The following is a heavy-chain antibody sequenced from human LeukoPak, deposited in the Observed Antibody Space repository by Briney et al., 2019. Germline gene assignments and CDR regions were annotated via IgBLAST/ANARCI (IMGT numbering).Heavy chain of an antibody. CDR1: GFTFSSYA. Sequence: GGSLRLSCAASGFTFSSYAMHWVRQAPGKGLEWVAVISYDGSNKYYADSVKGRFTISRDNSKNTLYLQMNSLRAEDTAVYYCAKDSFVVVPAAVKFDYWGQGTLVTVSS. CDR2: ISYDGSNK. J-gene: IGHJ4*02. CDR3: AKDSFVVVPAAVKFDY. D-gene: IGHD2-2*01. V-gene: IGHV3-30-3*01.